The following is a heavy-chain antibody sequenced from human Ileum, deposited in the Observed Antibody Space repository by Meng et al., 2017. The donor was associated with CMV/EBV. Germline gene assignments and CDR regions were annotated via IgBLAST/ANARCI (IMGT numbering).Heavy chain of an antibody. J-gene: IGHJ4*02. CDR2: ISYDGSNK. D-gene: IGHD5-24*01. V-gene: IGHV3-30-3*01. Sequence: AASGFTFSNYARHWVRQAPGKGLECVAVISYDGSNKYYADSVKGRFTISRDNSKNTLYLQMNSLRAEDTAVYYCARDGGNGYNDLDYWGQGTLVTVSS. CDR1: GFTFSNYA. CDR3: ARDGGNGYNDLDY.